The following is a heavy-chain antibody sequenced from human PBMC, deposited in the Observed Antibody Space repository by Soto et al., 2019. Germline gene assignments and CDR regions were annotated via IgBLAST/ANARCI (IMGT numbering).Heavy chain of an antibody. CDR2: ISGSGGST. CDR1: GFTFSSYA. Sequence: EVQLLESGGGLVQPGGSLRLSCAASGFTFSSYAMSWVRQAPGKGLEWVSAISGSGGSTYYADSVKGRFTISRDNSKNTLYLQMNSLRAEDTAVYYCAKDLWPGDIAAEPYYYGMDVWGQGTTVTVSS. D-gene: IGHD6-13*01. CDR3: AKDLWPGDIAAEPYYYGMDV. V-gene: IGHV3-23*01. J-gene: IGHJ6*02.